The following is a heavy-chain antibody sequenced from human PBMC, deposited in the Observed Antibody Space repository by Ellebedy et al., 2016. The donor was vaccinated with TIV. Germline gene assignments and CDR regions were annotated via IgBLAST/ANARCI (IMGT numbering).Heavy chain of an antibody. CDR3: ARRQGGWLQSTRYYFDY. D-gene: IGHD5-24*01. J-gene: IGHJ4*02. Sequence: MPSETLSLTCAVYGGSFSGYYWSWIRQPPGKGLEWIGEINHSGSTKYNPSLKSRVTISVDTSKHQFSLKLSSVTAADTDVYYCARRQGGWLQSTRYYFDYWGQGTLVTVSS. CDR2: INHSGST. CDR1: GGSFSGYY. V-gene: IGHV4-34*01.